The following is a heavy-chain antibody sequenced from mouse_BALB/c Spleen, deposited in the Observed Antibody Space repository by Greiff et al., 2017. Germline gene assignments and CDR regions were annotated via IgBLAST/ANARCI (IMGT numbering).Heavy chain of an antibody. CDR3: ARPYAMDY. CDR1: GFTFSSFG. J-gene: IGHJ4*01. V-gene: IGHV5-17*02. Sequence: EVKVVESGGGLVQPGGSRKLSCAASGFTFSSFGMHWVRLAPEKGLEWVAYISSGSSTIYYADTVKGRFTISRDNPKNTLFLQMTSLRSEDTAMYYCARPYAMDYWGQGTSVTVSS. CDR2: ISSGSSTI.